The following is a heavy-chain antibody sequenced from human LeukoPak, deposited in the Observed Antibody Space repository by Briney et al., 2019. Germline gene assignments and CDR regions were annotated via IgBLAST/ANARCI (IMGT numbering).Heavy chain of an antibody. V-gene: IGHV3-30*02. J-gene: IGHJ4*02. CDR3: AKDDLVVVVAATLHLDY. Sequence: GGSLRLSCAASGFTFSSYGMHWVRQAPGEGLEWVAFIRYDGSNKYYADSVKGRFTISRDNSKNTLYLQMNSLRAEDTAVYYCAKDDLVVVVAATLHLDYWGQGTLVTVSS. CDR2: IRYDGSNK. CDR1: GFTFSSYG. D-gene: IGHD2-15*01.